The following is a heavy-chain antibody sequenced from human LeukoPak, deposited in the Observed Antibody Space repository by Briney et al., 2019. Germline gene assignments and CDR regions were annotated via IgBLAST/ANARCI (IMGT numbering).Heavy chain of an antibody. V-gene: IGHV3-7*01. CDR2: IKQDGSEK. D-gene: IGHD3-3*01. CDR3: AREPYYDFWSGLRRYFDY. J-gene: IGHJ4*02. CDR1: GFTFSSYW. Sequence: GGSLRLSCAASGFTFSSYWMSWVRQAPGKGLEWVANIKQDGSEKYYVDSVKGRFTISRDNAKNSLYLQMNSLRAEDTAVYYCAREPYYDFWSGLRRYFDYWGQGTLVTVSS.